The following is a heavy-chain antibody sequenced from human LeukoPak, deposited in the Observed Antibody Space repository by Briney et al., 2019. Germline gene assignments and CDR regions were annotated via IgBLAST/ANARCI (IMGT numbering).Heavy chain of an antibody. D-gene: IGHD4-17*01. J-gene: IGHJ4*02. CDR1: GFSFSSYS. Sequence: PGGSLRLSCAASGFSFSSYSMNWVRQAPGKGLEWVSSISSSSSYIYYADSVKGRFTISRDNAKNSLYLQMNSLRAEDTAVYYCASPLMTTVTTHSDYWGQGTLVTVSS. V-gene: IGHV3-21*01. CDR3: ASPLMTTVTTHSDY. CDR2: ISSSSSYI.